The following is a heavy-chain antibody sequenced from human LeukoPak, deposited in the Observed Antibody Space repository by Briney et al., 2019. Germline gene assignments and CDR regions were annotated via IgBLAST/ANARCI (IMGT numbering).Heavy chain of an antibody. CDR3: ARAQISDYGEFDY. CDR2: ITWNSGSI. Sequence: GRSLRLSCAASGFTFDYYAMHWVRQAPGKGLEWVSGITWNSGSIAYADSVKGRFTISRDNAKNSLYLQMNSLRAEDTALYYCARAQISDYGEFDYWGQGTPVTVSS. V-gene: IGHV3-9*01. D-gene: IGHD4-17*01. CDR1: GFTFDYYA. J-gene: IGHJ4*02.